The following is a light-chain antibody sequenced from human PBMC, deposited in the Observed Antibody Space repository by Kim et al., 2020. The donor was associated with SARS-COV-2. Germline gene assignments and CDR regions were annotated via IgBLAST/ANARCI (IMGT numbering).Light chain of an antibody. CDR3: AAWDDSLSGQI. Sequence: GQRVTISCSGSSSNIGSNYVYWYQQPPGTAPKLLIYRNNQRPSGVPDRFSGSKSGTSASLAISGLRSEDEADYYCAAWDDSLSGQIFGTGTKVTVL. CDR2: RNN. V-gene: IGLV1-47*01. CDR1: SSNIGSNY. J-gene: IGLJ1*01.